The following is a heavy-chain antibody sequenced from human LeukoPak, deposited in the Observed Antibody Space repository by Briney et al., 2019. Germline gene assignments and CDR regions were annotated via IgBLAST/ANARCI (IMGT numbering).Heavy chain of an antibody. CDR2: ISSSGSTI. V-gene: IGHV3-11*01. CDR1: GFTFSDYY. CDR3: ASQGVVVVPAALILDY. Sequence: GGSLRLSCAASGFTFSDYYMRWIRQAPGKGLEWVSYISSSGSTIYYADSVKGRFTISRDNSKNTLYLQMNSLRAEDTAVYYCASQGVVVVPAALILDYWGQGTLVTVSS. J-gene: IGHJ4*02. D-gene: IGHD2-2*01.